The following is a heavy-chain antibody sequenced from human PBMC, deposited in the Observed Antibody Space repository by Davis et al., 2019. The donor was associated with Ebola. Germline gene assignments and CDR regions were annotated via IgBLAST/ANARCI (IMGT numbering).Heavy chain of an antibody. V-gene: IGHV3-30*02. CDR1: GFTFSSYG. D-gene: IGHD2-2*01. Sequence: GESLKISCAASGFTFSSYGMHWVRQAPGKGLEWVAFIRYDGSNKYYADSVKGRFTISRDNSKNTLYLQMNSLRAEDTAVYYCARGYCSSPSCYSPAFDIWGQGTMVTVSS. CDR3: ARGYCSSPSCYSPAFDI. J-gene: IGHJ3*02. CDR2: IRYDGSNK.